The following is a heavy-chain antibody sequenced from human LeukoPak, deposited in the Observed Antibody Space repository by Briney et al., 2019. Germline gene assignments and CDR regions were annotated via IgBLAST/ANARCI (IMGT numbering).Heavy chain of an antibody. CDR3: AREIWFGDRNWFDP. D-gene: IGHD3-10*01. CDR1: GGPISSYY. J-gene: IGHJ5*02. Sequence: KPSETLSLTCTVSGGPISSYYWSWIRQPAGKGLEWIGRIYTSGSTNYNPSLKSRVTMSVDTSKNQFSLKLSSVTAADTAVYYCAREIWFGDRNWFDPWGQGTLVTVSS. CDR2: IYTSGST. V-gene: IGHV4-4*07.